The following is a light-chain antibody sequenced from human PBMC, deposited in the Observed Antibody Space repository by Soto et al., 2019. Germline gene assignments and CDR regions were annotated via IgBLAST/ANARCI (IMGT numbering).Light chain of an antibody. CDR3: QQYNNSPWT. J-gene: IGKJ1*01. CDR1: QSISDT. V-gene: IGKV3-15*01. CDR2: SAS. Sequence: EIVMTQSPATLSLSPGGRATLSCRASQSISDTLAWYQQQPGQAPRLLIYSASRGATGFPARFSGSGSGTDFTLTISSLQSEDFAVYYCQQYNNSPWTFGQGTKVEIK.